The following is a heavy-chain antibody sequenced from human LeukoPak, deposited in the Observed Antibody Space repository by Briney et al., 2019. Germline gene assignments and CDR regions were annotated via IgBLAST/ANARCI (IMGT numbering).Heavy chain of an antibody. Sequence: PVASVKVSCKASGYTFTGYYMHWVRQAPGQGLEWMGWINPNSGGTNYAQKFQGRVTMTRDTSISTAYMELSRLRSDDTAVYYCARVNSGYDYAFDIWGQGTMVTVSS. V-gene: IGHV1-2*02. CDR3: ARVNSGYDYAFDI. CDR2: INPNSGGT. D-gene: IGHD5-12*01. J-gene: IGHJ3*02. CDR1: GYTFTGYY.